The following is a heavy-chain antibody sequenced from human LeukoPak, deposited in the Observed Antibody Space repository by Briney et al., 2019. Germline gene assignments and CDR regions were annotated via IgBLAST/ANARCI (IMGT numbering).Heavy chain of an antibody. Sequence: SETLSLTCAVYGGSFSGYYWSWIRQPPGKGLEWIGEINHSGSTNYNPSLKSRVTISVDTSKNQFSLKLSSVTAADTAVYYCASSGYSYGRFDYWGQGTLVNASS. CDR3: ASSGYSYGRFDY. CDR2: INHSGST. V-gene: IGHV4-34*01. J-gene: IGHJ4*02. CDR1: GGSFSGYY. D-gene: IGHD5-18*01.